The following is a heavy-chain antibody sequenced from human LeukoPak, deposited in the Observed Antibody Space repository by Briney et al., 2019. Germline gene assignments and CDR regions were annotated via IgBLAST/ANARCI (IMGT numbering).Heavy chain of an antibody. CDR1: GWSFNNYY. Sequence: ASVKVSCKASGWSFNNYYRYWVGQAPGQGREWMGLRKPSGGGTSNAQKFQGRVTMPRATPTRTVYMEVSSLKPKDTAVYYCARQGAYSSAIGMGYWGQGTLVTVSS. CDR3: ARQGAYSSAIGMGY. D-gene: IGHD6-19*01. V-gene: IGHV1-46*02. J-gene: IGHJ4*02. CDR2: RKPSGGGT.